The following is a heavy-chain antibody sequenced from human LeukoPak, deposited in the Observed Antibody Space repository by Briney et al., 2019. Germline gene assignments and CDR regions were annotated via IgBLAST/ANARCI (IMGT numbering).Heavy chain of an antibody. J-gene: IGHJ3*02. CDR1: GGSFSGYY. V-gene: IGHV4-34*01. D-gene: IGHD3-22*01. Sequence: PSETLSLTCAVYGGSFSGYYWSWIRQPPGKGLEWIGEINHSGSTNYNPSLKSRVTISVDTSKNQFSLKLSSVTAADTAVYYCARDSPDYYDSSGYYYDAFDIWGQGTMVTVSS. CDR3: ARDSPDYYDSSGYYYDAFDI. CDR2: INHSGST.